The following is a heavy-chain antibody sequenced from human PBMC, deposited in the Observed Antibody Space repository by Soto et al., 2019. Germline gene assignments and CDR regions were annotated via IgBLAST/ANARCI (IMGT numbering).Heavy chain of an antibody. D-gene: IGHD3-16*01. Sequence: GASVKVSCKTSGYTFTGYYIHWVRQAPGQGLEWMGWISAYNGNTNYAQKLQGRVTMTTDTSTSTAYMELRSLRSDDTAVYYCARGGGSYYYYGMDVWGQGTTVTVSS. J-gene: IGHJ6*02. CDR2: ISAYNGNT. CDR3: ARGGGSYYYYGMDV. CDR1: GYTFTGYY. V-gene: IGHV1-18*04.